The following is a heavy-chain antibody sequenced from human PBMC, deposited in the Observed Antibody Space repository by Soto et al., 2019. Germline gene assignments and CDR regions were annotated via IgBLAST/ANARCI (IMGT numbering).Heavy chain of an antibody. D-gene: IGHD2-21*02. CDR3: TTSLTAAPRRFAP. CDR1: GFTFANAW. V-gene: IGHV3-15*07. CDR2: IKSKADGGTT. Sequence: EVQLVESGGDLVKPGGSLRLSCAGSGFTFANAWLIWVRQAPGRGLEWVGRIKSKADGGTTEYAAPVKGRFFISREDSENTAFLQMNSLKPDDTAVYYCTTSLTAAPRRFAPWGQGTLVTVSS. J-gene: IGHJ5*02.